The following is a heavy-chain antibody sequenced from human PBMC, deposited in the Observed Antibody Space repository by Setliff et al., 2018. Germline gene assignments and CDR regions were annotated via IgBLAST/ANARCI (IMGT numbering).Heavy chain of an antibody. J-gene: IGHJ4*02. D-gene: IGHD3-22*01. Sequence: RASVKVSCKASGYTFTSYYMHWVRQAPGQGLEWMGIINPSGGSTSYAQKFQGRVTMTRDTSTSTVYMELSSLRSEDTAVYYCARSDSSGLDPPNYFDYWGQGTLVTVSS. CDR2: INPSGGST. CDR1: GYTFTSYY. V-gene: IGHV1-46*01. CDR3: ARSDSSGLDPPNYFDY.